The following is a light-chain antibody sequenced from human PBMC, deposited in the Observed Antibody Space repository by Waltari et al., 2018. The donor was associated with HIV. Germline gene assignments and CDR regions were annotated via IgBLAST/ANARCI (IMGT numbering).Light chain of an antibody. CDR1: GGNP. CDR3: ATWDDSRAGCVI. J-gene: IGLJ2*01. Sequence: QSGLTQPVSASGTPGQSVIIPCSVVGGNPVNWYQQVPGAGPKLLSDNGLQRPSGVPDRVYGSKSGASASLAIRDVQSEDEADYYCATWDDSRAGCVIFGGGTKLTV. CDR2: NGL. V-gene: IGLV1-44*01.